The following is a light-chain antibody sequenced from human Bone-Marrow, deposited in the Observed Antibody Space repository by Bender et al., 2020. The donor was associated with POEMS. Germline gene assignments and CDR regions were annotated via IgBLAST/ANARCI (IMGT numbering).Light chain of an antibody. J-gene: IGLJ3*02. CDR3: CSYAGSYSLA. CDR2: DVT. V-gene: IGLV2-11*01. Sequence: QSALTQPASVSGSPGQSITISCTGTSSDVGAYNYVSWYQQHPGKAPKLMIYDVTKRPSGVPDRFSGSKSGNTASLTISGLQAEDEADYYCCSYAGSYSLAFGGGTKLTVL. CDR1: SSDVGAYNY.